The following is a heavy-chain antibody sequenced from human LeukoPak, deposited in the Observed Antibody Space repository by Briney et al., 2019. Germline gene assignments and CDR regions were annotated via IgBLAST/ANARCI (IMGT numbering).Heavy chain of an antibody. V-gene: IGHV3-15*01. J-gene: IGHJ4*02. CDR1: GFTFSNAW. Sequence: NPGGSLRLSCAASGFTFSNAWMSWVRQAPGKGLEWVGRIKSKTDGCTTDYAAPVKGRFTISRDDSKNTLYLQMNSLKTEDTAVYYCTTDLPGRSDYWGQGTLVTVSS. CDR3: TTDLPGRSDY. CDR2: IKSKTDGCTT.